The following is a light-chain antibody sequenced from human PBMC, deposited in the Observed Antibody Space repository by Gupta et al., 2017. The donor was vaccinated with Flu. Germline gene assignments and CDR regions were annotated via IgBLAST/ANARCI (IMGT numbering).Light chain of an antibody. V-gene: IGKV3-20*01. CDR3: LQYESPSPYT. CDR1: QTIKNSY. CDR2: CVS. J-gene: IGKJ2*01. Sequence: ATLSCRGGQTIKNSYLSWCQQRPGQTPRLLVLCVSRRATSIPDRFSSSRSGTDFTLTIMRLEPEDSAVNYCLQYESPSPYTFGQGTKL.